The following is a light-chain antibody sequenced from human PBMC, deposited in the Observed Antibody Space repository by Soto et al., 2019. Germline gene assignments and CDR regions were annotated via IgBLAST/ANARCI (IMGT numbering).Light chain of an antibody. CDR3: QQYGTSPQT. J-gene: IGKJ1*01. CDR1: QSVGSNY. V-gene: IGKV3-20*01. CDR2: GAS. Sequence: EIVLTQSPGTLSLSPGERATLSCRASQSVGSNYLAWYQQKPGQAPRLLIYGASSRATGIPDRFSGSGSGTDFTLTINRLEPEDFAVYYCQQYGTSPQTFGQGTKVDIK.